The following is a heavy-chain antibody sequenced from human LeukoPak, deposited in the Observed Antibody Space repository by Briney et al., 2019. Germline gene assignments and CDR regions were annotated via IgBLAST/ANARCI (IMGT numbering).Heavy chain of an antibody. CDR1: GGSLSSGGYY. D-gene: IGHD3-10*01. CDR3: ARSDYSGSGTYTEFDAFDI. Sequence: SETLSLTCTVSGGSLSSGGYYWSWICQHPGKGLEWIGYIYYSGSTYYNPSLKSRVTISVDTSKNQFSLKLSSVTAADSAVYYCARSDYSGSGTYTEFDAFDIWGQGPMVTVSS. J-gene: IGHJ3*02. V-gene: IGHV4-31*03. CDR2: IYYSGST.